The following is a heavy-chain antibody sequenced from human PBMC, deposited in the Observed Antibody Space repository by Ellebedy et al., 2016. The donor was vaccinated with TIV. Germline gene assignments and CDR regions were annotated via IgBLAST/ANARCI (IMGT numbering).Heavy chain of an antibody. CDR1: GGSVSSGSYY. J-gene: IGHJ6*03. CDR3: ARALLYDFWSGGYYMDV. V-gene: IGHV4-61*01. D-gene: IGHD3-3*01. Sequence: GSLRLSXTVSGGSVSSGSYYWSWIRQPPGKGLEWIGYIYYSGSTNYNPSLKSRVTISVDTSKNQFSLKLSSVTAADTAVYYCARALLYDFWSGGYYMDVWGKGTTVTVSS. CDR2: IYYSGST.